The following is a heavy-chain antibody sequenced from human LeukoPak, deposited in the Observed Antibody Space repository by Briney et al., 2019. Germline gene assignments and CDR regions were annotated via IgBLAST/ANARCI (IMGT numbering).Heavy chain of an antibody. V-gene: IGHV1-46*01. CDR3: ARAVARQNWFDP. CDR1: VYTFTSYY. J-gene: IGHJ5*02. CDR2: INHSGGST. D-gene: IGHD6-19*01. Sequence: ASVTVSFKASVYTFTSYYMHWVRQAPGQGREWMGIINHSGGSTSYAQKFQGRVTVTRDTSTSTVYMELSSLRSEDTAVYYCARAVARQNWFDPWGQGTLVTVSS.